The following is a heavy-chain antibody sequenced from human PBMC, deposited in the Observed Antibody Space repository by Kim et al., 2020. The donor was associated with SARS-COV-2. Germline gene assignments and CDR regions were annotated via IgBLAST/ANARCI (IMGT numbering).Heavy chain of an antibody. CDR2: IYSGGSSP. J-gene: IGHJ4*02. CDR1: GFTFSSYA. D-gene: IGHD2-2*02. V-gene: IGHV3-23*03. Sequence: GGSLRLSCAASGFTFSSYAMSWVRQAPGKGLEWVSVIYSGGSSPYYADSVKGRFTISRDNSKNTLYLQMNSLRAEDTAVYYCAKNGIHCSSTSCYRYYFDYWGQGTLVTVSS. CDR3: AKNGIHCSSTSCYRYYFDY.